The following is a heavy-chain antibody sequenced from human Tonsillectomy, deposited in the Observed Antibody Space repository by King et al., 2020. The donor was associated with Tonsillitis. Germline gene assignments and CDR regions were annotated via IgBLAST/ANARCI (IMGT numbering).Heavy chain of an antibody. CDR3: ARDIEDYGDYVGYFDY. Sequence: VQLVESGGGVVQPGRSLRVSCAASGFTFSIYTMHWVRQAPGKGLEWVAVISFDGSNKYYTDSVKGRFTISRDISKNTLYLQMNSLRAEDTAIYYCARDIEDYGDYVGYFDYWGQGTLVTVSS. CDR2: ISFDGSNK. CDR1: GFTFSIYT. V-gene: IGHV3-30-3*01. D-gene: IGHD4-17*01. J-gene: IGHJ4*02.